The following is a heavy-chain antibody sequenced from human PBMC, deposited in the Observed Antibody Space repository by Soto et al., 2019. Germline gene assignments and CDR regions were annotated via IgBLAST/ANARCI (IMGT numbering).Heavy chain of an antibody. D-gene: IGHD6-19*01. CDR2: IYYSGNT. J-gene: IGHJ6*02. CDR1: GDSISSGGHY. CDR3: ARGTGVAVPGIALMSYGMDV. Sequence: QVQLQESGPGLVEPSQTLSLICSVSGDSISSGGHYWSWIRQHPGKGLEWIGYIYYSGNTDYNPSLKSRIIISVDTSKNQFSLTLGSVTAADTAVYYCARGTGVAVPGIALMSYGMDVWGQGTTVTVSS. V-gene: IGHV4-31*03.